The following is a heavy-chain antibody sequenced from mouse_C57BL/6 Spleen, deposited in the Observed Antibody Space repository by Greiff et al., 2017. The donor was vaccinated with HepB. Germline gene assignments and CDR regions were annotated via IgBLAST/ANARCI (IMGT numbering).Heavy chain of an antibody. CDR1: GYTFTSYW. J-gene: IGHJ4*01. CDR2: INPSNGGT. Sequence: QLHQPVTELVKPGASVKLSCKASGYTFTSYWMHWVKQRPGQGLEWIGNINPSNGGTNYNEKFKSKATLTVDKSSSTAYMQLSSLTSEDSAVYYCASPLYYYDSSLPYYAMDYWGQGTSVTVSS. V-gene: IGHV1-53*01. CDR3: ASPLYYYDSSLPYYAMDY. D-gene: IGHD1-1*01.